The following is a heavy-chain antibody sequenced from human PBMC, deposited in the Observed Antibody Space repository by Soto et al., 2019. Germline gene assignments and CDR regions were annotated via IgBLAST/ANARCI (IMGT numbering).Heavy chain of an antibody. CDR3: ANTAHDYYGSGSFDAFDI. V-gene: IGHV3-23*01. CDR2: ISGSGGST. D-gene: IGHD3-10*01. CDR1: GFTFSSYA. Sequence: GESLKISCAASGFTFSSYAMSWVRQAPGKGLEWVSAISGSGGSTYYADSVKGRFTISRDNSKNTLYLQMNSLRAEDTAVYYCANTAHDYYGSGSFDAFDIWGQGTMVTVSS. J-gene: IGHJ3*02.